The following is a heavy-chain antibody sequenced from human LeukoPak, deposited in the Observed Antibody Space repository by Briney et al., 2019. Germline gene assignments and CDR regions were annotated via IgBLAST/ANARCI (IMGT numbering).Heavy chain of an antibody. J-gene: IGHJ4*02. CDR1: GFTFSSYA. Sequence: GGSLRLSCAASGFTFSSYAMSWVRQAPGKGLEWVSATSGSGGSTYYADSVKGRFTISRDNSKNTLYLQMNSLRAEDTAVYYCAKGPIFGVVIKGTYFDYWGQGTLVTVSS. D-gene: IGHD3-3*01. CDR2: TSGSGGST. V-gene: IGHV3-23*01. CDR3: AKGPIFGVVIKGTYFDY.